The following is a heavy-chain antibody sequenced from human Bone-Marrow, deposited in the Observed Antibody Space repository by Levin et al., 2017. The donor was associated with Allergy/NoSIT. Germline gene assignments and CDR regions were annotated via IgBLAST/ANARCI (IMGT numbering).Heavy chain of an antibody. D-gene: IGHD1-14*01. J-gene: IGHJ4*02. CDR1: GFTVSNNY. CDR2: MYSGGSA. V-gene: IGHV3-66*02. Sequence: ETLSLTCVVSGFTVSNNYMSWARQAPGKGLEWVSVMYSGGSAYYADSVRGRLTISRDNSKNTVYLQMNSLRAEDTAVYYCARLDLITGIDYWGQGTPVTVSS. CDR3: ARLDLITGIDY.